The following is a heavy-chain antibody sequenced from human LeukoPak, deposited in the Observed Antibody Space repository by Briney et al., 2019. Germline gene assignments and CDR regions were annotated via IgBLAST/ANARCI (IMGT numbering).Heavy chain of an antibody. D-gene: IGHD6-6*01. J-gene: IGHJ5*02. V-gene: IGHV4-4*09. CDR2: IYTSGST. CDR3: ARQLAARGWFDP. Sequence: SETLSLTCTVSGGSISSYYWSWIRQPPGKGLERIGYIYTSGSTNYNPSLKSRVTISVDTSKNQFSLKLSSVTAADTAVYYCARQLAARGWFDPWGQGTLVTVSS. CDR1: GGSISSYY.